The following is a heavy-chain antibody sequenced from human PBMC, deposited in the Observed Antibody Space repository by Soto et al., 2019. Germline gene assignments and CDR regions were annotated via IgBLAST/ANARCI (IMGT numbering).Heavy chain of an antibody. Sequence: QVQLVQSGAEVKKSGASVTVSCKASGYIFSSYDINWVRQATGQGLEWMGWMNPNSGNTGYAHRFQGRVTMTRNTSISTDYMELSDLRSEDTAVYYCVRPRGSYDILTVYSTYYFEYWGQGTLVPVSS. V-gene: IGHV1-8*01. D-gene: IGHD3-9*01. CDR3: VRPRGSYDILTVYSTYYFEY. CDR1: GYIFSSYD. J-gene: IGHJ4*02. CDR2: MNPNSGNT.